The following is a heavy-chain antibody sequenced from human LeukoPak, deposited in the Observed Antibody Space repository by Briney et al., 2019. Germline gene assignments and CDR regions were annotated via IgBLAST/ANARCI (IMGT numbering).Heavy chain of an antibody. Sequence: PGGSLRLSCAASGFPFSTYAMHGVRQAPAKGREGVAVISYDGSNKYYADSVKGRFTISRDNSKNTLYLQMNSLRAEDTAVYYCAKEGDGDPRMDVWGQGTTVTVSS. CDR2: ISYDGSNK. J-gene: IGHJ6*02. CDR3: AKEGDGDPRMDV. D-gene: IGHD4-17*01. V-gene: IGHV3-30*18. CDR1: GFPFSTYA.